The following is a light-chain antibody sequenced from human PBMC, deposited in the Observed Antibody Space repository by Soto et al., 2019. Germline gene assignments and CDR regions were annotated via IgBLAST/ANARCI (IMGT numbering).Light chain of an antibody. CDR3: SSYTSSGTLV. CDR2: EVS. CDR1: SSDVGGYNY. Sequence: QSVLTQPASVSGSPGQSITISCTGTSSDVGGYNYVSWYQQYPDKAPKLMIYEVSNRPSGVSNRFSGSKSGNTASLTISGLQAEDEADYYCSSYTSSGTLVFGGGTKLTVL. J-gene: IGLJ2*01. V-gene: IGLV2-14*01.